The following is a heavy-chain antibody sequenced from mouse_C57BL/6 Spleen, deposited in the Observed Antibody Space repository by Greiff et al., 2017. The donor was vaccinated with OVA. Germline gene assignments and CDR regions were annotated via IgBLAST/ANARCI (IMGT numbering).Heavy chain of an antibody. J-gene: IGHJ4*01. Sequence: QVQLQQSGAELVRPGSSVKLSCKASGYTFTSYWMHWVKQRPIQGLEWIGNIDPSDSETHYNQKFKDKATLTVDKSSSTAYMQLSSLTSEDSAVYYCARNTAQATSFYAMDYWGQGTSVTVSS. V-gene: IGHV1-52*01. D-gene: IGHD3-2*02. CDR2: IDPSDSET. CDR1: GYTFTSYW. CDR3: ARNTAQATSFYAMDY.